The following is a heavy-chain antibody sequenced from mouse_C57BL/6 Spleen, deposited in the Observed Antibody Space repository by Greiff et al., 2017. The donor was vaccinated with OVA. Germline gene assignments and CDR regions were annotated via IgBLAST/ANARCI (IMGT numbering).Heavy chain of an antibody. Sequence: QVHVKQSGAELVKPGASVKLSCKASGFTFTSYWMQWVKQRPGQGLEWIGEIDPSDSYTNYNQKFKGKATLTVDTSSSTLYMQLSSLTSEDSAVYYCARGLDGNYFAYWGQGTMVTVSA. CDR1: GFTFTSYW. CDR2: IDPSDSYT. D-gene: IGHD2-1*01. J-gene: IGHJ3*01. V-gene: IGHV1-50*01. CDR3: ARGLDGNYFAY.